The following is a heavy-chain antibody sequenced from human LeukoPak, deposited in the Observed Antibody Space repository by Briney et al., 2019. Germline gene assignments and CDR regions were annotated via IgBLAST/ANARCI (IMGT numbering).Heavy chain of an antibody. CDR1: GFTFSTFW. J-gene: IGHJ4*02. V-gene: IGHV3-7*04. CDR3: ARERRSSY. Sequence: GGSLELSVAGSGFTFSTFWMNWVRQAPGKGLEWVANIKNDGSEQNYVASVKGRFTISRDNAKNSLYLQMDSLRVEDTAVYYCARERRSSYWGQGTLVTVSS. CDR2: IKNDGSEQ. D-gene: IGHD3-3*01.